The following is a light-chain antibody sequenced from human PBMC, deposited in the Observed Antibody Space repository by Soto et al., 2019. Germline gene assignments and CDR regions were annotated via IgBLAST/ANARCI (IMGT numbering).Light chain of an antibody. Sequence: DIQMTQSPSTLSASVGDRVSITCRVSQSISNWLAWYQQKPGKAPKLLIFDASSLEGGVPSRFSGSGSGSEFTLTISSLQPDDFATYYCQHYSSYSGAFGGGTKVELQ. CDR3: QHYSSYSGA. V-gene: IGKV1-5*01. CDR1: QSISNW. CDR2: DAS. J-gene: IGKJ4*01.